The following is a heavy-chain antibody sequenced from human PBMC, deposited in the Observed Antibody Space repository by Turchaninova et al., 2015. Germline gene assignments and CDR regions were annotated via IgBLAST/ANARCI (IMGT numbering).Heavy chain of an antibody. Sequence: GWSLKLSCAASGFTFSDFAVHWVRQAPGKGQEWVGRITTKPYSYATAYAASVKGRFTISRDDSKNTLYLQMNSLKAEDTAMYDCILKSTCRGASCFAFDIWGQGTMVTVSS. V-gene: IGHV3-73*01. D-gene: IGHD2-15*01. CDR1: GFTFSDFA. J-gene: IGHJ3*02. CDR3: ILKSTCRGASCFAFDI. CDR2: ITTKPYSYAT.